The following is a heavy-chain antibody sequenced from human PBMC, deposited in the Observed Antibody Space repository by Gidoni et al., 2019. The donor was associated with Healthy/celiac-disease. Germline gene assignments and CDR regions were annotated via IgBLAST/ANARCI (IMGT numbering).Heavy chain of an antibody. CDR1: GYPFTGYY. V-gene: IGHV1-2*02. Sequence: QVQLVPSGAEVKKPGAYVKVSCQASGYPFTGYYMHGVRQAPGQGLEWMGWINPNSGGTNYAQKFQGRVTMTRDTSISTAYMELSRLRSDDTAVYYCARVQRGYSGYDRSEVFDYWGQGTLVTVSS. CDR3: ARVQRGYSGYDRSEVFDY. J-gene: IGHJ4*02. CDR2: INPNSGGT. D-gene: IGHD5-12*01.